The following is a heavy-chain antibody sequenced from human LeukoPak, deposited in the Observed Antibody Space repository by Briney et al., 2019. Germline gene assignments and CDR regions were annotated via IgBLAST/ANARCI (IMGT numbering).Heavy chain of an antibody. Sequence: ASVKVSCKASRYTFTGYYMHWVRQAPGQGLEWMGWINPDSGVTDYAQNFQGRVTMTRDTSISTAYVELSRLRSDDTAVYYCARGTGEGYTYGRYYFDYWGQGTLVTVSS. CDR1: RYTFTGYY. CDR2: INPDSGVT. J-gene: IGHJ4*02. D-gene: IGHD5-18*01. CDR3: ARGTGEGYTYGRYYFDY. V-gene: IGHV1-2*02.